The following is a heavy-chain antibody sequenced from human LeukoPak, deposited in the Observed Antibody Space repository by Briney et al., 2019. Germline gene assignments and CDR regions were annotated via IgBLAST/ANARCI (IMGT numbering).Heavy chain of an antibody. D-gene: IGHD3-22*01. CDR2: ISGSGGST. J-gene: IGHJ4*02. V-gene: IGHV3-23*01. CDR3: VKELDSSGYFDF. CDR1: GFTFRSFA. Sequence: GGSLRLSCAASGFTFRSFAMSWVRQAPGKGLEWVSAISGSGGSTYYADSVKGRFAISRDNSKNTLYLQMNSLRAEDTAVYYCVKELDSSGYFDFWGQGTLVTVSS.